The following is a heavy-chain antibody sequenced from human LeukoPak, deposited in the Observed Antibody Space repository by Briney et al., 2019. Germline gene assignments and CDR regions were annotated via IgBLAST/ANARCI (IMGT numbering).Heavy chain of an antibody. D-gene: IGHD2-8*01. CDR2: INSDGSST. Sequence: GGCLRLSCAPSGSTFSSYWMHCVRHAPGKGLVWVSLINSDGSSTSYAASVKGRFTISRDNAKNTVYLQMNSLRAEDTAVYYCATSRTFDYWGQGTLVTVSS. CDR1: GSTFSSYW. CDR3: ATSRTFDY. J-gene: IGHJ4*02. V-gene: IGHV3-74*01.